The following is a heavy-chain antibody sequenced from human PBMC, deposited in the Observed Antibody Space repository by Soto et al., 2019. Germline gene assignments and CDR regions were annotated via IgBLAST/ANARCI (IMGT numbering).Heavy chain of an antibody. J-gene: IGHJ4*02. CDR1: GFTFSSYA. Sequence: GGSLRLSCAASGFTFSSYAMHWVRQAPGKGLEWVAVISYDGSNKYYADSVKGRFTISRDNSKNTLYLQMNSLRAEDTAVYYCARDSNDLLDYWGQGTLVTVSS. CDR3: ARDSNDLLDY. D-gene: IGHD1-1*01. CDR2: ISYDGSNK. V-gene: IGHV3-30-3*01.